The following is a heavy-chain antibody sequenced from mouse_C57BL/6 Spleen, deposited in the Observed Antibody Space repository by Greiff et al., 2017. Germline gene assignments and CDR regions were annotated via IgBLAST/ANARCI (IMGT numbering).Heavy chain of an antibody. V-gene: IGHV1-64*01. CDR2: IHPNSGST. J-gene: IGHJ1*03. CDR1: GYTFTSYW. D-gene: IGHD2-4*01. Sequence: QVQLQQPGAELVKPGASVKLSCKASGYTFTSYWMHWVKQRPGQGLEWIGMIHPNSGSTNYNEKFKSKATLTVDKSSSTAYMQLSSLTSEDSAVYYCARGYDYDSSYWYFDVWGTGTTVTVSS. CDR3: ARGYDYDSSYWYFDV.